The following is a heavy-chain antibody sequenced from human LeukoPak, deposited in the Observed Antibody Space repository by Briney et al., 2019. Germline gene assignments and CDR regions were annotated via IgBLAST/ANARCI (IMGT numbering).Heavy chain of an antibody. Sequence: GGSLRLSCAASGFTFDDYAMHWVRQPPGKGLEWVSGISWDSGSMAYADSVKGRFTISRDNAKNSLFLQMNSLRAEDTALYYCAKDKLGGYSSSFFDYWGQGTLVTVSS. CDR1: GFTFDDYA. CDR3: AKDKLGGYSSSFFDY. CDR2: ISWDSGSM. D-gene: IGHD6-13*01. V-gene: IGHV3-9*01. J-gene: IGHJ4*02.